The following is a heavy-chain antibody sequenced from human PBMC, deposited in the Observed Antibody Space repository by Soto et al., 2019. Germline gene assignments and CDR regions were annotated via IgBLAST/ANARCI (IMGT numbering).Heavy chain of an antibody. Sequence: SVKVSCKASGFTFTSSAVQWVRQARGQRLEWIGWIVVGSGNTNYAQKFQERVTITKDMSTSTAYMELSSLRSEDTAVYYCAADLHYDILTGYYKAPVFDYWGQGTLVTVSS. J-gene: IGHJ4*02. CDR3: AADLHYDILTGYYKAPVFDY. V-gene: IGHV1-58*01. D-gene: IGHD3-9*01. CDR1: GFTFTSSA. CDR2: IVVGSGNT.